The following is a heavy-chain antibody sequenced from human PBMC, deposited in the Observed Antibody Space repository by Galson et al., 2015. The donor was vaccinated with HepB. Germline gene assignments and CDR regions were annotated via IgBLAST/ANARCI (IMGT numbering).Heavy chain of an antibody. Sequence: SLRLSCAVSGFTLSGYWMHWVRQVPGKGLVWVSRIKSDGSEINYADSVKGRFTTSRDNAKNTLYLQMNSLGVEDTALYYCAKGYCSGGRCHSLFEHWGQGTLV. V-gene: IGHV3-74*01. CDR3: AKGYCSGGRCHSLFEH. D-gene: IGHD2-15*01. CDR2: IKSDGSEI. CDR1: GFTLSGYW. J-gene: IGHJ4*02.